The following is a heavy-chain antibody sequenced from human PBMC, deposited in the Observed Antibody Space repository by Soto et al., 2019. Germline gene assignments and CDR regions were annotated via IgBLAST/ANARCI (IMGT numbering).Heavy chain of an antibody. CDR2: ISSSSSYI. Sequence: VQLVESGGGLVKPGGSLRLSCAASGFTFSSYSMNWVRQAPGKGLEWVSSISSSSSYIYYADSVKGRFTISIDNAKNSLYLQMTSLRAEDTAVYYCARDVGDSSGWYSPYYWGQGTLVTVSS. CDR3: ARDVGDSSGWYSPYY. V-gene: IGHV3-21*01. J-gene: IGHJ4*02. D-gene: IGHD6-19*01. CDR1: GFTFSSYS.